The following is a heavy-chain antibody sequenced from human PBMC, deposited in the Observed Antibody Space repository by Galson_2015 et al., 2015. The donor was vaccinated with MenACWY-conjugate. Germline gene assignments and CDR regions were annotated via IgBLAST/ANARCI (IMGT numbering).Heavy chain of an antibody. CDR2: IDPSDSYT. J-gene: IGHJ6*02. V-gene: IGHV5-10-1*01. Sequence: QSGAEVKKPGESLRISCKGPGYSFTSYWITWVRQMPGRGLEWVGNIDPSDSYTNYSPSFQGHVTISADKSISTAYLQWSTLEASDSAIYYCATDGSGSSYYYYYGMDVWAKGPRSPSP. CDR1: GYSFTSYW. D-gene: IGHD3-10*01. CDR3: ATDGSGSSYYYYYGMDV.